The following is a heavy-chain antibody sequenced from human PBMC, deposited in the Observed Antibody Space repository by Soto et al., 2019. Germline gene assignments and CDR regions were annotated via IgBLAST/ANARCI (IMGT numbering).Heavy chain of an antibody. Sequence: SETLSLTCTVSGGSISNYFWSWIRQPPGKRLEWIDYIYSSGSTNYNPSLKSRTTISVDTSKNQFSLRLSSVTAADTAVYYCAGGWRTDGFDLWGQGTMVTVSS. V-gene: IGHV4-4*08. D-gene: IGHD6-19*01. CDR1: GGSISNYF. J-gene: IGHJ3*01. CDR3: AGGWRTDGFDL. CDR2: IYSSGST.